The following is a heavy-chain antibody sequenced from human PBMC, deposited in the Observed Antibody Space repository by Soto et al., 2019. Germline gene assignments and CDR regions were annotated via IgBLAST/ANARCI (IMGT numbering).Heavy chain of an antibody. Sequence: GESLKISCKGSGYRFDGYWRTWVRQKQGKGLVWMGRIDPSDSQTYYSPSFRGHVTISVTKSITTVFLQWSSLRASDTAMYYCARQIYDSDTGPNFQYYFDSWGQGTPVTVSS. J-gene: IGHJ4*02. CDR1: GYRFDGYW. CDR2: IDPSDSQT. V-gene: IGHV5-10-1*01. D-gene: IGHD3-22*01. CDR3: ARQIYDSDTGPNFQYYFDS.